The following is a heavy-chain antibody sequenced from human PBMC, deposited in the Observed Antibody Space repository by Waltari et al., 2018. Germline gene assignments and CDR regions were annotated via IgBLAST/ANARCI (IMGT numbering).Heavy chain of an antibody. J-gene: IGHJ4*02. V-gene: IGHV3-11*01. CDR2: ISSSGSTI. D-gene: IGHD6-19*01. CDR3: ARSYSRGWFFLLDS. Sequence: QVQLVESGGGLVKPGGSLRLSCAASGFTFSDYYMSWIRQAPGKGLEWVSYISSSGSTIYYADSVKGRFTISRDNSKETVELQMSSLRVEDTSIYYCARSYSRGWFFLLDSWGQGTLVSVSS. CDR1: GFTFSDYY.